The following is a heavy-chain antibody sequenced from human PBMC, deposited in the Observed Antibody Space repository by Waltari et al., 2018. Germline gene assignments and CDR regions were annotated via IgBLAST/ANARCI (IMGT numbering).Heavy chain of an antibody. CDR2: IIPIFGTA. D-gene: IGHD6-25*01. V-gene: IGHV1-69*05. CDR3: ARTLLGYGYNRHYFDY. J-gene: IGHJ4*02. Sequence: QVQLVQSGAEVKKPGSSVKVSCKASGSTFSSYAISWVRQAPGQGLEWMGGIIPIFGTANYAQKFQGRVTITTDESTSTAYMELSSLRSEDTAVYYCARTLLGYGYNRHYFDYWGQGTLVTVSS. CDR1: GSTFSSYA.